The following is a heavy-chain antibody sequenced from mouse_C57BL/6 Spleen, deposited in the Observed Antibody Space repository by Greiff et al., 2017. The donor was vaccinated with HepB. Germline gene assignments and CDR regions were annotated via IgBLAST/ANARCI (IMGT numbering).Heavy chain of an antibody. D-gene: IGHD1-1*01. CDR1: GYAFSSSW. V-gene: IGHV1-82*01. Sequence: VQLQQSGPELVKPGASVKISCKASGYAFSSSWMNWVKQRPGKGLEWIGRIYPGDGDTNYNGKFKGKATLTADKSTSTAYMQLSSLTSEDSAVYFCAIKKAGHYYGTTRSSAMDYWGQGTSVTVSS. CDR3: AIKKAGHYYGTTRSSAMDY. J-gene: IGHJ4*01. CDR2: IYPGDGDT.